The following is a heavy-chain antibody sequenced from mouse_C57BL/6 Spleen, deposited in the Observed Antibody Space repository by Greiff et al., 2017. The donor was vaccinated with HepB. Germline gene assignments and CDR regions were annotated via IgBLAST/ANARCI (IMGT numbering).Heavy chain of an antibody. CDR1: GFTFSDYG. CDR3: AMPGTTVVARYFDV. CDR2: ISSGSSTI. J-gene: IGHJ1*01. D-gene: IGHD1-1*01. Sequence: EVQLVESGGGLVKPGGSLKLSCAASGFTFSDYGMHWVRQAPEKGLEWVAYISSGSSTIYYADTVKGRSTISRDNAKNTLCLQMTRLRSEDPAMYYGAMPGTTVVARYFDVWGPGTTVTVSS. V-gene: IGHV5-17*01.